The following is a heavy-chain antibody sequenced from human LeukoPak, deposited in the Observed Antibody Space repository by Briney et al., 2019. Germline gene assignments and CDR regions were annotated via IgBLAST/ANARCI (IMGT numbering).Heavy chain of an antibody. V-gene: IGHV4-34*01. CDR2: INHSGST. D-gene: IGHD2-2*01. J-gene: IGHJ5*02. CDR1: GGSFSGYY. CDR3: ARTRCTSCHRGGDWFDP. Sequence: SETLSLTCAVYGGSFSGYYWSWIRQPPGKGLEWIGEINHSGSTNYNPSLKSRVTISVDTSKNQFSLKLSSVTAADTAVYYCARTRCTSCHRGGDWFDPWGQGTLVTVSS.